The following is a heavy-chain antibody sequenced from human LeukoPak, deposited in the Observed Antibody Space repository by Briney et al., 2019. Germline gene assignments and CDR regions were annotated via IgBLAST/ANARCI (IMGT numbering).Heavy chain of an antibody. CDR1: GYSFTSYW. J-gene: IGHJ4*02. V-gene: IGHV5-51*01. CDR2: IYPDDSDT. D-gene: IGHD6-19*01. Sequence: GESLKISCKGSGYSFTSYWIGWARQMPGEGLEWMGIIYPDDSDTRYSPSFQGQVTITADKSISTAYLQWSSLKASDNAMYYCARQRRSSGWPNDYWGQGTLVTVSS. CDR3: ARQRRSSGWPNDY.